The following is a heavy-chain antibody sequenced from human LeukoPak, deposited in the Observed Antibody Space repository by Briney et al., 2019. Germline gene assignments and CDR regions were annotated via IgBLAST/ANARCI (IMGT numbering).Heavy chain of an antibody. Sequence: PGGSLRLSCSASGFTFSSYGMHWVRQAPGKGLEWVAVISYDGSNKYYADSVKGRFTISRDNSKNTLYLQMNSLRAEDTAVYYCAKDREGITGDYWGQGTLVTVSA. CDR2: ISYDGSNK. D-gene: IGHD1-20*01. CDR1: GFTFSSYG. J-gene: IGHJ4*02. CDR3: AKDREGITGDY. V-gene: IGHV3-30*18.